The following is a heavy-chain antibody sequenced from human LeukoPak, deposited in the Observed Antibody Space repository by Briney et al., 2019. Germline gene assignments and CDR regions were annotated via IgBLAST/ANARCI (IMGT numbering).Heavy chain of an antibody. CDR2: IYYSGST. Sequence: PSETLSLTCAVYGGSFSGYYWSWIRQPPGKGLEWIGHIYYSGSTNYNPSLRSRVTISIDTSKNQFSLKLSFVTAADTAVYYCASRIVRGSSSSFDSWGQGTLVTVSS. V-gene: IGHV4-59*01. CDR3: ASRIVRGSSSSFDS. CDR1: GGSFSGYY. D-gene: IGHD6-6*01. J-gene: IGHJ4*02.